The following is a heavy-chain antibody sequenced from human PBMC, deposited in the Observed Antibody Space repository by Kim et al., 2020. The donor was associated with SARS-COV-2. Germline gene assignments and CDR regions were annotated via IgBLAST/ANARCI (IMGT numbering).Heavy chain of an antibody. V-gene: IGHV3-21*01. J-gene: IGHJ4*02. Sequence: SVKCRFTISRDNAKNSLYLQMNSLRAEDTAVYYCARALEQWLDGAWVSDYWGQGTLVTVSS. D-gene: IGHD6-19*01. CDR3: ARALEQWLDGAWVSDY.